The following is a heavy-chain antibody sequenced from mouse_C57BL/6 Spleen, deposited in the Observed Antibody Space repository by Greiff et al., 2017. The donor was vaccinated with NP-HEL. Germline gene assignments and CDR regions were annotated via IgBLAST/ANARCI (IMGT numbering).Heavy chain of an antibody. Sequence: QVQLQQPGAELVMPGASVKLSCKASGYTFTSYWMHWVKQRPGQGLEWIGEIDPSDSYTNYNQKFKGKSTLTVDKSSSTAYMQLSSLTSEDSAVYYCARGFEYYGSREAMDYWGQGTSVTVSS. V-gene: IGHV1-69*01. CDR2: IDPSDSYT. J-gene: IGHJ4*01. CDR1: GYTFTSYW. CDR3: ARGFEYYGSREAMDY. D-gene: IGHD1-1*01.